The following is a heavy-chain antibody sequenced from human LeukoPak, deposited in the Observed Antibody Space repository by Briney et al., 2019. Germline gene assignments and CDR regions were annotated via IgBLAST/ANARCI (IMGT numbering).Heavy chain of an antibody. V-gene: IGHV3-23*01. CDR2: ISGSGDNT. D-gene: IGHD3-10*01. Sequence: GGSLRLSCAVSGFTFSSYAMSWVRQAPGKGLEWVSAISGSGDNTYYADSVKGRFTISRDNSKNTLYLRMNSLRAEDTAVYYCAKGVLTGGVRGLFDYWGQGTLVTVSS. CDR1: GFTFSSYA. J-gene: IGHJ4*02. CDR3: AKGVLTGGVRGLFDY.